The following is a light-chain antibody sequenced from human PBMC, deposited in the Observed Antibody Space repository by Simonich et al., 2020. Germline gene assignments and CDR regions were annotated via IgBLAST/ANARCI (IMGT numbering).Light chain of an antibody. CDR2: EGS. J-gene: IGLJ2*01. CDR1: SSDVGSYNL. CDR3: CSYAGSSTFVV. V-gene: IGLV2-23*03. Sequence: QSALTQPASVSGSPGQSITISCTGTSSDVGSYNLVSWYQQHPGKAPKLMIYEGSKRPSGVSIRFSDSKSGNTASLTISGLQAEDEADYYCCSYAGSSTFVVFGGGTKLTVL.